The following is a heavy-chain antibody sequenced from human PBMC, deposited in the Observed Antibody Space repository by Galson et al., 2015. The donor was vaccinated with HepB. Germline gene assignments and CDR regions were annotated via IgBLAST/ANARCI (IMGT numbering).Heavy chain of an antibody. CDR1: GYTFTDYF. D-gene: IGHD2-2*01. J-gene: IGHJ6*02. V-gene: IGHV1-2*02. CDR3: ARDLCGTSCSNLRVFGMDV. Sequence: SVKVSCKASGYTFTDYFMHWVRQAPGQGLEWMGWINPNSGGTNSAQKFRGGVTMTRDTSISTAYMELSRLRSDDTAVYFCARDLCGTSCSNLRVFGMDVWGQGTTVTVSS. CDR2: INPNSGGT.